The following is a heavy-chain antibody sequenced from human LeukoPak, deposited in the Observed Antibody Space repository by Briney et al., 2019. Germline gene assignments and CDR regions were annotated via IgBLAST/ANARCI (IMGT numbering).Heavy chain of an antibody. D-gene: IGHD4-23*01. CDR1: GGSISSWTYY. V-gene: IGHV4-39*01. Sequence: PSETLSLTCTASGGSISSWTYYWGWIRQPPGKGLEWIGTIYYGGTNYYNPSLKSRVTISVDTSKNQFSLNLNSVTAADTAVYYCAYGSNSAADHWGQGTLVTVSS. CDR3: AYGSNSAADH. J-gene: IGHJ4*02. CDR2: IYYGGTN.